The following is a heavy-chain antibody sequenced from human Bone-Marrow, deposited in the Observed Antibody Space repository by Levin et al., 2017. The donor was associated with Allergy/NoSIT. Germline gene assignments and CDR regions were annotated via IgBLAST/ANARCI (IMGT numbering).Heavy chain of an antibody. J-gene: IGHJ5*02. Sequence: TSETLSLTCSVSGYSISSGYYWGWIRQPPGRGLEWINNIFRSGRSDHNTSLRSRATISLDTSKNEFYLKLSSVTAADTAVYYCARVGGVANSGAVDHWGQGILVIVSS. CDR3: ARVGGVANSGAVDH. CDR1: GYSISSGYY. D-gene: IGHD3-10*01. CDR2: IFRSGRS. V-gene: IGHV4-38-2*02.